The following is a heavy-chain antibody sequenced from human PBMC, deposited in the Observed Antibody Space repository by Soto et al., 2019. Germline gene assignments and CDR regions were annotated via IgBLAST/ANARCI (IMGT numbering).Heavy chain of an antibody. Sequence: QVQLVESGGGVVQPGRSLRLSCAASGFTFSSYAMHWVRQAPGKGLEWVAVISYDGSNKYYADSVKGRFTISRDNSKNTLYLQMKSLRAEDTAVYYCARQDIADTAMVEYWGQGTLVTVSS. D-gene: IGHD5-18*01. CDR2: ISYDGSNK. CDR1: GFTFSSYA. J-gene: IGHJ4*02. V-gene: IGHV3-30-3*01. CDR3: ARQDIADTAMVEY.